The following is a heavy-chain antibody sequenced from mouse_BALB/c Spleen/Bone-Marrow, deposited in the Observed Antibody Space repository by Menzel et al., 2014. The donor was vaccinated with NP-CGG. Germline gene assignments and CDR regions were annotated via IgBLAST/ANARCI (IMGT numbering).Heavy chain of an antibody. CDR2: INPSNGRT. J-gene: IGHJ3*01. CDR3: ARYDGPAWFAY. D-gene: IGHD2-3*01. CDR1: GYTFTSYW. Sequence: QVQLKESGAELVKPGASVKLSCKASGYTFTSYWIHWVKLRPGHGLEWIGEINPSNGRTNYNEKFKNKATLTVDKSSSTAYIQLSSLTSEDSAFYYCARYDGPAWFAYWGQGTLVTVS. V-gene: IGHV1S81*02.